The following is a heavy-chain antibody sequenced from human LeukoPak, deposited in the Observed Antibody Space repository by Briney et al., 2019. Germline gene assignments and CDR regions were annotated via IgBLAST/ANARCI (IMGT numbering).Heavy chain of an antibody. CDR2: IRGGGTSE. CDR3: AREPKGDYIGAFDM. V-gene: IGHV3-23*01. J-gene: IGHJ3*02. Sequence: GGSLRLSCTASGFTFSAYAMMWVRQAPGKGPEWVSAIRGGGTSEFYADSVKGRFRISRDNSKDTLFLQMNSLRAEDTAVYYCAREPKGDYIGAFDMWGPGTMVTVSS. CDR1: GFTFSAYA. D-gene: IGHD4-17*01.